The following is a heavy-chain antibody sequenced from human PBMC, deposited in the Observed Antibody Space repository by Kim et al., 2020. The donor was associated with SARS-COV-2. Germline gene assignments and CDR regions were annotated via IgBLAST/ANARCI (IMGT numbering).Heavy chain of an antibody. J-gene: IGHJ6*02. CDR3: ARDWGSYSYYYGMDV. CDR1: GGSISSYY. Sequence: SETLSLTCAVSGGSISSYYWSWIRQPPGKGLEWIGDINYSGSTNYNPSLKSRVTISVDTSKNQFSLRLSSVTAADTAVYYCARDWGSYSYYYGMDVWGQGTTVTVSS. D-gene: IGHD3-16*01. CDR2: INYSGST. V-gene: IGHV4-59*01.